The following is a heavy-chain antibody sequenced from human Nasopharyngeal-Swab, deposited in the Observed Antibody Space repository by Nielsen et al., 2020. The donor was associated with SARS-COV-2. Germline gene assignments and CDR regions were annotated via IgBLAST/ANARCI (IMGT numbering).Heavy chain of an antibody. D-gene: IGHD3-3*01. Sequence: ASVKVSCKASGYTFTSYYMHWVRQALGQGLEWMGIINPSGGSTSYAQKFQGRVTMTRDTSTSTVYMELSSLRSEDTAVYYCAREEVGPYDFWSGYYSMVDYWGQGTLVTVSS. CDR3: AREEVGPYDFWSGYYSMVDY. CDR2: INPSGGST. CDR1: GYTFTSYY. J-gene: IGHJ4*02. V-gene: IGHV1-46*01.